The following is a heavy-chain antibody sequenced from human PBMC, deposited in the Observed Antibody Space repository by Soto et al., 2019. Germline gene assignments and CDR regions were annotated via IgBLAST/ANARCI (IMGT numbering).Heavy chain of an antibody. CDR2: ISGSGGST. D-gene: IGHD3-9*01. J-gene: IGHJ4*02. Sequence: GALRLSCASSGFTFSSYAMSWVRQAPGKGLEWVSAISGSGGSTYYADSVKGRFTISRDNSKNTLYLQMNSLRAEDTAVYYCAKDSRLVTVYYFDYWGQGTLVTVSS. V-gene: IGHV3-23*01. CDR1: GFTFSSYA. CDR3: AKDSRLVTVYYFDY.